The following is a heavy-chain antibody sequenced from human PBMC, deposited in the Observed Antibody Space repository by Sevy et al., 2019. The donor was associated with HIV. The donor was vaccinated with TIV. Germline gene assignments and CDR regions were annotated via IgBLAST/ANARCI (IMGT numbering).Heavy chain of an antibody. CDR3: ARDPRMYGDYLLAYFDY. J-gene: IGHJ4*02. V-gene: IGHV3-33*01. CDR2: IGYDGSNI. D-gene: IGHD2-8*01. Sequence: GGSLRLSYAASGFTPSTYGMHWVRQAPGKGLEWVAVIGYDGSNIYYADSVKGRFTISRDSSKNTLFLQMDSLRAEDTAIYYCARDPRMYGDYLLAYFDYWGQGTLVTVSS. CDR1: GFTPSTYG.